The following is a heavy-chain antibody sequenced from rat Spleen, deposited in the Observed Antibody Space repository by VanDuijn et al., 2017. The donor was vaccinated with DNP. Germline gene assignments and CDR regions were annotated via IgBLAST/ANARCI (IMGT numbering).Heavy chain of an antibody. CDR3: VRWNSGHFDY. CDR2: IGSPAYAP. V-gene: IGHV5-22*01. D-gene: IGHD4-3*01. CDR1: GFTFSAYY. J-gene: IGHJ2*01. Sequence: EVQLVESGGGLVQPGRSLKLSCAASGFTFSAYYMAWVRQAPAKGLEWVAYIGSPAYAPYYADSVKGRLTISRDKAKSTLYLQMNSLRSEDMATYYCVRWNSGHFDYWGQGVMVTVSS.